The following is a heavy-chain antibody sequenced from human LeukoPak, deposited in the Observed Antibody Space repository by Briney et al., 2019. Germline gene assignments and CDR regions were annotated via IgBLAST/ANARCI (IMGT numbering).Heavy chain of an antibody. CDR3: AKEPGEGGSAFDY. CDR2: ISYDGSNK. J-gene: IGHJ4*02. CDR1: GFTFSSYA. V-gene: IGHV3-30-3*01. Sequence: GRSLRLSCAASGFTFSSYAMHWVRQAPGKGLEWVAVISYDGSNKYYADSVKGRFTISRDNSKNTLYLQMNSLRAEDTAVYYCAKEPGEGGSAFDYWGQGTLVTVYS. D-gene: IGHD3-16*01.